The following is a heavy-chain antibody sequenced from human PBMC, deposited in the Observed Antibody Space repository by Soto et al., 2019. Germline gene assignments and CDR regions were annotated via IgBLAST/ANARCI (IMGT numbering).Heavy chain of an antibody. Sequence: QVQLLESGGGVVQPGTSLRLSCAASGFIFSTYGMHWVRQAPGKGLEWVSVVYYDGNNTYFADSVKGRFTISRDNSKNKLYLQMDSVRAEEKAGDYGAKEVEKGYCSGFGWQWHYLEVWGQGTAVTV. D-gene: IGHD2-15*01. CDR3: AKEVEKGYCSGFGWQWHYLEV. CDR2: VYYDGNNT. CDR1: GFIFSTYG. J-gene: IGHJ6*03. V-gene: IGHV3-30*18.